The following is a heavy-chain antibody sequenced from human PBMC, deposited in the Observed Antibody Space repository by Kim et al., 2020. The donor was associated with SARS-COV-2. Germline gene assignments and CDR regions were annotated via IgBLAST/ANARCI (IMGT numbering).Heavy chain of an antibody. D-gene: IGHD2-2*02. J-gene: IGHJ4*02. V-gene: IGHV3-48*02. CDR2: ISSSSSTI. CDR1: GFTFSSYT. CDR3: AIDMAIRPLRPFDY. Sequence: GGSLRLSCAASGFTFSSYTMNWVRQAPGKGLEWVSYISSSSSTIYYADSVKGRFTISRDNAKNSLYLQMNSLRDEDTAVYYCAIDMAIRPLRPFDYWGQGTMVTVSS.